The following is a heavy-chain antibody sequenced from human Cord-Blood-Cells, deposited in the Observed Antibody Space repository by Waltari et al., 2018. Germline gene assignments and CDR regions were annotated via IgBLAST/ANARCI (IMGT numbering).Heavy chain of an antibody. CDR1: GFTFSSYE. CDR3: AREGIAAVDY. J-gene: IGHJ4*02. D-gene: IGHD6-13*01. V-gene: IGHV3-48*03. CDR2: ISSSGSTI. Sequence: EVQLVESGGGLVQPGGSLRLSCAASGFTFSSYEMNWVRQAPGKGLGWVSYISSSGSTIYYADSVKGRFTISRDNAKNSLYLQMNSLRAEDTAVYYCAREGIAAVDYWGQGTLVTVSS.